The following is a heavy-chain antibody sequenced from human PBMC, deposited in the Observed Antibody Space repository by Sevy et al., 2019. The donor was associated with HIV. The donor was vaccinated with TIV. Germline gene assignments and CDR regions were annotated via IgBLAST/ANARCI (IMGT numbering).Heavy chain of an antibody. J-gene: IGHJ4*02. CDR3: ATSTMMGASSLYDY. V-gene: IGHV3-7*03. CDR1: GFTFNNYW. D-gene: IGHD3-22*01. Sequence: GGSLRLSCAVSGFTFNNYWMSWVRLAPGKGLEWVAAINQDGSDKYSSDSVKGRFTISRDNAENSLFLQMNSLRVGDTAMYYCATSTMMGASSLYDYWGQGTLVTVSS. CDR2: INQDGSDK.